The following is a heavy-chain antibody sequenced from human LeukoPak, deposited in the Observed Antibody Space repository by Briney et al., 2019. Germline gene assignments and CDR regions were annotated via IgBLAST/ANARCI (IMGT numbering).Heavy chain of an antibody. V-gene: IGHV3-23*01. CDR1: GFTFSSYA. J-gene: IGHJ6*02. CDR2: ISGSGGST. Sequence: GGSLRLSCAASGFTFSSYAMSWVRQAPGKGLEWVSAISGSGGSTYYADSVKGRSTISRDNSKNTLYLQMNSLRAEDTAVYYCAKVYYGSGSYLFGLDYGMDVWGQGTTVTVSS. CDR3: AKVYYGSGSYLFGLDYGMDV. D-gene: IGHD3-10*01.